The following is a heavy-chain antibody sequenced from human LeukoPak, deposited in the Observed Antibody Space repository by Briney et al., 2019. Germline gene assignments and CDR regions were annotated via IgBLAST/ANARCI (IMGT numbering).Heavy chain of an antibody. Sequence: SETLSLTCTVSGGSISSYYWSLIRQPPGKGLEWIGYIYYSGSTNYNPSLKSRVTISVDTSKNQFSLKLSSVTAADTAVYYCVGEKWLRSSAFDYWGQGTLVTVSS. D-gene: IGHD5-12*01. J-gene: IGHJ4*02. CDR1: GGSISSYY. CDR3: VGEKWLRSSAFDY. V-gene: IGHV4-59*01. CDR2: IYYSGST.